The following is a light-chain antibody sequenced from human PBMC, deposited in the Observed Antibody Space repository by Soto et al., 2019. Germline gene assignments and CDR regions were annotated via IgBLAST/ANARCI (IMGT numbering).Light chain of an antibody. CDR2: EVS. CDR3: SSYTSINTRV. CDR1: SSDVGGYNY. Sequence: QSVLTQPASVSGSPGQSITISCIGTSSDVGGYNYVSWYQQHPGKAPKLMIYEVSSRPSGVSNRFSGSKSGNTASLTISGLQAEDEADYYCSSYTSINTRVFGGGTKLTVL. J-gene: IGLJ3*02. V-gene: IGLV2-14*01.